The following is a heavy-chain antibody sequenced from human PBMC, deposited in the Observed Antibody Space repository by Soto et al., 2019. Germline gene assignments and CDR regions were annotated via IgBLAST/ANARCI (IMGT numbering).Heavy chain of an antibody. Sequence: SVKVSCKASGGTFSSYTISWVRQAPGQGLEWMGRIIPILGIANYAQKFQGRVTITADKTTSTAYMELSSLRSEDTAVYYCARSFGVAAAGPFDYWGQGTLVTVSS. CDR1: GGTFSSYT. D-gene: IGHD6-13*01. V-gene: IGHV1-69*02. CDR2: IIPILGIA. CDR3: ARSFGVAAAGPFDY. J-gene: IGHJ4*02.